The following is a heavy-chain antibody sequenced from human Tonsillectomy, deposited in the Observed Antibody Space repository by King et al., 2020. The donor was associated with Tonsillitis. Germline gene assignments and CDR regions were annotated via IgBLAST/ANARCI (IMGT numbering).Heavy chain of an antibody. CDR2: IETDGTI. D-gene: IGHD4-23*01. CDR3: ATHDYGGD. Sequence: VQLVESGGDLVRPGGSLRLSCAVSGIIVRSNYMSWARQAPGKGLEWVSVIETDGTIYYAESVRGRFTISRDISHNMVFLQMNSTRAEDPALYYCATHDYGGDWGQGTLVTVSS. J-gene: IGHJ4*02. V-gene: IGHV3-66*01. CDR1: GIIVRSNY.